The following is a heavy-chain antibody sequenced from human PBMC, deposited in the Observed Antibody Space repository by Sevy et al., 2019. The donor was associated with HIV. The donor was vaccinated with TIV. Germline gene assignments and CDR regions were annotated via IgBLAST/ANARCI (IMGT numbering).Heavy chain of an antibody. V-gene: IGHV3-73*01. CDR2: IRSRADSYET. D-gene: IGHD2-15*01. CDR1: GFNFNIAA. CDR3: TRQGVIAELDL. Sequence: GGSLRLSCAASGFNFNIAAIHWVRQAPGRGLEWVARIRSRADSYETEYSASVRGRFTISRDDSMTTAYLQMNSLKTEDTAVYSCTRQGVIAELDLWGQGTLVTVSS. J-gene: IGHJ5*02.